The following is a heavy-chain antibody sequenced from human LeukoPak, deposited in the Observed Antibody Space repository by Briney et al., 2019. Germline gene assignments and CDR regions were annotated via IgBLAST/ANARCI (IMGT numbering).Heavy chain of an antibody. CDR1: GYSFTSYA. Sequence: GASVKVSCKASGYSFTSYAISWVRQAPGQGLEWMGWISGYNGNTNYAQNLQGRVTLTTDTSTSTAYMELRSLRFDDTAVYYCARSSGAPRPAPPFRPRETTREKWFDPWGQGTLVIVSS. CDR3: ARSSGAPRPAPPFRPRETTREKWFDP. J-gene: IGHJ5*02. D-gene: IGHD6-6*01. CDR2: ISGYNGNT. V-gene: IGHV1-18*01.